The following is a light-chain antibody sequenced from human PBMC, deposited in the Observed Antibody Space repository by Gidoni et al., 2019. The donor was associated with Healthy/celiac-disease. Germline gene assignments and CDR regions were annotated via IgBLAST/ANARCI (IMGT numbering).Light chain of an antibody. CDR3: QRSYITPYT. J-gene: IGKJ2*01. V-gene: IGKV1-39*01. Sequence: DIQLPQSPSSLSASVGDRVTIPCGASQSISSYLNLSQQQPGKAPKLLIYAAASLQSGVPSRFSGSGSGTGFTLTLSSLRPEDFATYYCQRSYITPYTFGQGTKLEIK. CDR1: QSISSY. CDR2: AAA.